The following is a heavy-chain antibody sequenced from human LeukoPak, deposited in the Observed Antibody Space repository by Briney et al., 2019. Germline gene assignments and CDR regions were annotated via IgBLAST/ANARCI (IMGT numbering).Heavy chain of an antibody. CDR1: GFTFSNYA. V-gene: IGHV3-23*01. CDR3: ATDSRYSQYMDV. D-gene: IGHD2-15*01. Sequence: QSGGSLILSCAASGFTFSNYAMRWVRQAPGKGLEWVSVISARGDSTYYADSLKGRITISRDDSKNTMYLQMNSLRAEDTAIYYCATDSRYSQYMDVWGKGTTVTVSS. J-gene: IGHJ6*03. CDR2: ISARGDST.